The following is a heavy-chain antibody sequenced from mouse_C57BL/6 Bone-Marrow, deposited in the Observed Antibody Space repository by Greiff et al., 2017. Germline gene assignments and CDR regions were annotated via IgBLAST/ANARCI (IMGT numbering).Heavy chain of an antibody. V-gene: IGHV5-2*01. D-gene: IGHD2-5*01. CDR2: INSDGGST. CDR1: DYEFPSHD. J-gene: IGHJ4*01. Sequence: EVKLMESGGGLVQPGESLKLSCESNDYEFPSHDMSWVRKSPEKRLELVAAINSDGGSTYYPDTMERRFIISRDTTKKTRYQQMSRLRSEDTALYYCARRRVTRYYYAMDYWGQGTSVTVSS. CDR3: ARRRVTRYYYAMDY.